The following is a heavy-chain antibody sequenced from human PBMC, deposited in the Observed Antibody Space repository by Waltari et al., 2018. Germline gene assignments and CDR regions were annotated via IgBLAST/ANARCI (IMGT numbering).Heavy chain of an antibody. D-gene: IGHD3-3*01. V-gene: IGHV3-15*01. Sequence: VQLQESGPGLVKPSETLSLTCAVSGYSNSSGYYWGWIRQPPGKGLERNGSIKSKTDGGTTDYAAPVKGRFTISRDDSKNTLYLQMNSLKTEDTAVYYCTTDPSILRFLEWLTPDAFDIWGQGTMVTVSS. CDR3: TTDPSILRFLEWLTPDAFDI. CDR1: GYSNSSGY. J-gene: IGHJ3*02. CDR2: IKSKTDGGTT.